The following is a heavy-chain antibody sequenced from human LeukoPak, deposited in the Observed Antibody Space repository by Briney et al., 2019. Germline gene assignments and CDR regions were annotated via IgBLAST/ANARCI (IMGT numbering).Heavy chain of an antibody. V-gene: IGHV3-48*04. CDR2: ISSSSSTI. CDR3: ATNPTTSNPDY. Sequence: GSLRLSCAASGFTFSSYSMNWVRQAPGKGLEWVSYISSSSSTIYYADSVKGRFTISKDNAKNSLYLQMNSLRAEDTAVYYCATNPTTSNPDYWGQGTLVTVSS. D-gene: IGHD4-11*01. CDR1: GFTFSSYS. J-gene: IGHJ4*02.